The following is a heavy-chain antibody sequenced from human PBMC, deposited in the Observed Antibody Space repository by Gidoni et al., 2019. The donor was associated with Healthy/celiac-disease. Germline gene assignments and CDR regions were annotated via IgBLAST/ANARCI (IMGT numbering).Heavy chain of an antibody. V-gene: IGHV4-31*03. CDR1: GGSISSGGYY. CDR3: ARLIPGYYDSSGYYFDY. J-gene: IGHJ4*02. Sequence: QVQLQASGTGLVKPSQTLSLTCTVSGGSISSGGYYWSWIRQHPGKGLEWIWYIYYSGSTYYHPSLKSRVTISVDTSKNQFSLQLSSVTAADTAVYYCARLIPGYYDSSGYYFDYWGQGTLVTVSS. D-gene: IGHD3-22*01. CDR2: IYYSGST.